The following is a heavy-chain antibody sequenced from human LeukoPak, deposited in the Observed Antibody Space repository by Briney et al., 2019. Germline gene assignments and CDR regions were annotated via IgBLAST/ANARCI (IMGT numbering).Heavy chain of an antibody. CDR1: GLTFSGYV. Sequence: GGSLRLSCVGSGLTFSGYVMAWVRQAPGKGLEWISAISGSGGSTYYADSVKGRFTISRDNSKNTLYLQMNSLRAEDTAVYYCAKRYYGSGNHWGQGTLVTVSS. V-gene: IGHV3-23*01. D-gene: IGHD3-10*01. J-gene: IGHJ4*02. CDR2: ISGSGGST. CDR3: AKRYYGSGNH.